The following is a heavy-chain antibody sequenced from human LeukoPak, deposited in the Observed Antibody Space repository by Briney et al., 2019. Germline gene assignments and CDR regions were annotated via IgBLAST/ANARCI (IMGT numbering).Heavy chain of an antibody. J-gene: IGHJ4*02. Sequence: GGSLRLSCAASGFTFSSYAMSWVRQAPGKGLEWVSAISGSGRSTFYADSVKGRFTISRDNSKNTLYLQMNSLRAEDTAVYYCTNRVDTTMVVYWGQGTPVTVSS. D-gene: IGHD5-18*01. V-gene: IGHV3-23*01. CDR3: TNRVDTTMVVY. CDR2: ISGSGRST. CDR1: GFTFSSYA.